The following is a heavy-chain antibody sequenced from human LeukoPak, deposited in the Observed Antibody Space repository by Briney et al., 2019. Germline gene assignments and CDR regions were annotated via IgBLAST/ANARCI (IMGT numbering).Heavy chain of an antibody. CDR2: IYYSGSA. D-gene: IGHD2-15*01. CDR1: GGSLNSGGNY. V-gene: IGHV4-61*08. Sequence: SETLSLTCTVSGGSLNSGGNYWSWIRQPPGKGLEWIAYIYYSGSANYNPSLKSRVTISIDTSKNQSSLKLSSVTAGDTAVYYCARDSSCSGGTCYDTWGQGTLVTVSS. J-gene: IGHJ5*02. CDR3: ARDSSCSGGTCYDT.